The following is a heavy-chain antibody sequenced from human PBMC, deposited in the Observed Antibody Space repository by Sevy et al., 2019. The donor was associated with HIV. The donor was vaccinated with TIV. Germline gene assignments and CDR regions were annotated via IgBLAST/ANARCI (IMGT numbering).Heavy chain of an antibody. CDR2: ISPHNGDT. D-gene: IGHD2-15*01. CDR1: GYTFTTYR. J-gene: IGHJ4*02. V-gene: IGHV1-18*01. Sequence: ASVKVSCKISGYTFTTYRITWVRQAPGQGLEWMGWISPHNGDTDYEQKLQDRITMITDTSTTTVYMELTSLRSDDTAVYYCARGYCSGGRCYSLAYWGQGTLVTVSS. CDR3: ARGYCSGGRCYSLAY.